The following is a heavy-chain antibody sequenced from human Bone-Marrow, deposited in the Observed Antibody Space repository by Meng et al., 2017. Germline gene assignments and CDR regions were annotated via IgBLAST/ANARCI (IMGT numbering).Heavy chain of an antibody. J-gene: IGHJ4*02. Sequence: ESLMTSRTFPGCSISSSSYYWSWIRQPPGKGLEWIGSIYYSGSTYYNPSLKSRVTISVDTSKNQFSLKLSSVTAADTAVYYCARAPINYCCSGGLSCYWGQGTLVTVSS. CDR1: GCSISSSSYY. D-gene: IGHD3-10*01. V-gene: IGHV4-39*07. CDR3: ARAPINYCCSGGLSCY. CDR2: IYYSGST.